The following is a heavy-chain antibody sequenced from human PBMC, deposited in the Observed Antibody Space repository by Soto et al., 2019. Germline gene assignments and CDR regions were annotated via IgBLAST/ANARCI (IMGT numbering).Heavy chain of an antibody. CDR3: ATAPGRSLDY. J-gene: IGHJ4*02. CDR2: FDPEDGET. Sequence: QVQLVQSGAEVKKPGASVKVSCKVSGYTLTDLSMHWVRQTPGKGLEWMGGFDPEDGETIYAQNFQGRVTMTEDTSSYTAYMELSSLRSEDTAVYYCATAPGRSLDYWGQVTLVTVSS. D-gene: IGHD2-8*02. CDR1: GYTLTDLS. V-gene: IGHV1-24*01.